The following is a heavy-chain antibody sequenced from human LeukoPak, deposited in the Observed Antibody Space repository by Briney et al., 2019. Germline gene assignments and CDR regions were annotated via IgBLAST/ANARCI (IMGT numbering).Heavy chain of an antibody. V-gene: IGHV6-1*01. CDR3: ARGGLVRGSIDSLIAFDF. CDR1: GDSVSRKSAG. J-gene: IGHJ3*01. Sequence: SQTLSLTCAISGDSVSRKSAGWNWIRQSPSRGLEWLGRIYYRSTWYSDFLTSRITISLDTYKNQFSLHLDSVTPEDTAVYYCARGGLVRGSIDSLIAFDFWGQGTVVTVSS. CDR2: IYYRSTWYS. D-gene: IGHD3-10*01.